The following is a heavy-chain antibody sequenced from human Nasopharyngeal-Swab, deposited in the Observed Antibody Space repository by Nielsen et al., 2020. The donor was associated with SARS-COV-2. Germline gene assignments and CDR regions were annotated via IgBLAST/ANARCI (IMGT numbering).Heavy chain of an antibody. D-gene: IGHD3-3*01. CDR2: IYYSGST. CDR3: ARGGRGIFGVVTNFDY. V-gene: IGHV4-59*01. J-gene: IGHJ4*02. Sequence: WIRQPPGKGLEWTGYIYYSGSTNYNPSLKSRVTISVDTSKNQFSLKLSSVTAADTAVYYCARGGRGIFGVVTNFDYWGQGTLVTVSS.